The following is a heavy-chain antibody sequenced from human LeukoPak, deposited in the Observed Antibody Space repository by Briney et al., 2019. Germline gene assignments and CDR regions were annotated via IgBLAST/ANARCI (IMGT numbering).Heavy chain of an antibody. V-gene: IGHV1-69*04. CDR2: INPILGIA. J-gene: IGHJ5*02. CDR3: ARSAHSSGYYLSAVWFDP. CDR1: GGTFSSYA. D-gene: IGHD3-22*01. Sequence: ASVKVSCKASGGTFSSYAISWVRQAPGQGLEWMGRINPILGIANYAQKFQGRVTITADKSTSTAYMELSSLRSEDTAVYYCARSAHSSGYYLSAVWFDPWGQGTLVTVSS.